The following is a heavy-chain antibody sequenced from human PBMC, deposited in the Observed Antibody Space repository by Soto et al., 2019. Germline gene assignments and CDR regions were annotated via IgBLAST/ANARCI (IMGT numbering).Heavy chain of an antibody. CDR3: VRWGNWNVLDH. Sequence: GGSLRLSCATFVFTFSSPAIHWGCQAKGKGPEWVAVIWYDGSNKYYADSVRGRFTLSSENAKSTLYLEMNRPRVEDTAVYHCVRWGNWNVLDHWGQGTLVTVSS. D-gene: IGHD1-1*01. V-gene: IGHV3-33*01. CDR1: VFTFSSPA. J-gene: IGHJ4*02. CDR2: IWYDGSNK.